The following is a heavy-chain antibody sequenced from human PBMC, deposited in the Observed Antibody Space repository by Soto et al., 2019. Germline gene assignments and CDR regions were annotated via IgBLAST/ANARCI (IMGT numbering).Heavy chain of an antibody. Sequence: GGSLRLSCAASGFTFSSYAMSWVRQAPGKGLEWVSAINGSGGEKYYADSVRGRFTISRDNVKNTLYLQMNSLRAEDTAVYYCARAPTYYDFWRGDKYFQHWGQGTLVTVSS. CDR1: GFTFSSYA. V-gene: IGHV3-23*01. D-gene: IGHD3-3*01. CDR2: INGSGGEK. J-gene: IGHJ1*01. CDR3: ARAPTYYDFWRGDKYFQH.